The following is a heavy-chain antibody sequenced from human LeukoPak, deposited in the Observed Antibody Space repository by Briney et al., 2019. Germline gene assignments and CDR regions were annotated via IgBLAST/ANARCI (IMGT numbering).Heavy chain of an antibody. J-gene: IGHJ4*02. CDR2: ISYDGNHK. CDR3: VRDSYSNYFDY. CDR1: GFSFSNYP. D-gene: IGHD4-11*01. V-gene: IGHV3-30*04. Sequence: GGSLRLSCAASGFSFSNYPMHWVRQAPGKGLDWVAIISYDGNHKYYADSVKGRFTVSRENSRNMLYLEVNSLRGEDTAVYYCVRDSYSNYFDYWGQGTLVTVSS.